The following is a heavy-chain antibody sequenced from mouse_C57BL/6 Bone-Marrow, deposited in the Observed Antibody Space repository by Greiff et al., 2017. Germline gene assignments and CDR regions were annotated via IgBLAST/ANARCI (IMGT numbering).Heavy chain of an antibody. D-gene: IGHD2-3*01. CDR2: IDPENGDT. Sequence: VQLKQSGAELVRPGASVKLSCTASGFNIKDDYMHWVKQRPEQGLEWIGWIDPENGDTEYASKFQGKATITADTSSNTAYLQLSSLTSEDTAVYYCTRWLPHYYAMDYWGQGTSVTVSS. CDR3: TRWLPHYYAMDY. V-gene: IGHV14-4*01. CDR1: GFNIKDDY. J-gene: IGHJ4*01.